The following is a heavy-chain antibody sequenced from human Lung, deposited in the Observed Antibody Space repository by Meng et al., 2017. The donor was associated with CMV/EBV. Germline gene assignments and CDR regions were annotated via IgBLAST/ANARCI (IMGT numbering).Heavy chain of an antibody. V-gene: IGHV5-51*01. CDR3: ARLLAKDRDY. CDR1: GYSFTSYW. Sequence: KVSCKGSGYSFTSYWIGWVRQMPGKGLEWMGIIYPGDSDTIYSPSFQGQVTISADKSISTAYLQWNSLRASDTAMYYCARLLAKDRDYWGQGTLVTGSS. CDR2: IYPGDSDT. J-gene: IGHJ4*02.